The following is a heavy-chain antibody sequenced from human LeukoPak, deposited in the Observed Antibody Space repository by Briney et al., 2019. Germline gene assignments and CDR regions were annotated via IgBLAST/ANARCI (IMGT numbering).Heavy chain of an antibody. V-gene: IGHV4-34*01. CDR1: GGSFSGYY. Sequence: SETLSHTCAVYGGSFSGYYWSWIRQPPGKGLEWIGEINHSGSTNYNPSLKSRVTISVDTSKNQFSLKLSSVTAADTAVYYCARGLSQTYYYALYYYYYMDVWGKGTTVTVSS. D-gene: IGHD3-10*01. CDR3: ARGLSQTYYYALYYYYYMDV. J-gene: IGHJ6*03. CDR2: INHSGST.